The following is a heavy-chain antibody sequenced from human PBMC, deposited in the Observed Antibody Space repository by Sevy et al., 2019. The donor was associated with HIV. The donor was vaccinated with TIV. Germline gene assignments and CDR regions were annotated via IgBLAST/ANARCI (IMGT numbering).Heavy chain of an antibody. CDR2: MYSGDST. CDR1: GFSVSNSY. V-gene: IGHV3-53*01. Sequence: GGSLRLSCAASGFSVSNSYMSWVRQAPGKALQWVSVMYSGDSTYYRDSVKGRFTISRDNSKNTLYLQMNSLRAEDTDVYYCARLSVYYYDSSGYYTTGHAFDIWGQGTMVTVSS. D-gene: IGHD3-22*01. J-gene: IGHJ3*02. CDR3: ARLSVYYYDSSGYYTTGHAFDI.